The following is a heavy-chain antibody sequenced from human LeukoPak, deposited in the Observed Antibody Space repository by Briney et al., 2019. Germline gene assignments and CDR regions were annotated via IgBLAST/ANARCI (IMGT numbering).Heavy chain of an antibody. CDR1: GFTFSSYE. CDR3: ARVDSSSWYYYYYMDV. V-gene: IGHV3-48*03. CDR2: ISSSGSTI. D-gene: IGHD6-13*01. J-gene: IGHJ6*03. Sequence: GGSLRLSCAASGFTFSSYEMNWVRQAPGKGLEWVSYISSSGSTIYYADSVKGRFTISRDNAKNSLYLQMNSLRAEDTAVYYCARVDSSSWYYYYYMDVWGKGTTVTISS.